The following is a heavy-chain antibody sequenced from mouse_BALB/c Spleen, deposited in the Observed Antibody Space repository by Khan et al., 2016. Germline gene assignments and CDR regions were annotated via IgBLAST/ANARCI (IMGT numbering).Heavy chain of an antibody. CDR2: ISSGSSTI. V-gene: IGHV5-17*02. Sequence: EVELVESGGGLVQPGGSRKLSCAASGFTFSSFGMHWVRQAPGKGLEWVAYISSGSSTIYYADTLKGRFTISRDNPKNTLFLQMTSLRSEDSAMYYCARKGAGKSYAMDYWGQGTSVTVSS. CDR1: GFTFSSFG. CDR3: ARKGAGKSYAMDY. J-gene: IGHJ4*01.